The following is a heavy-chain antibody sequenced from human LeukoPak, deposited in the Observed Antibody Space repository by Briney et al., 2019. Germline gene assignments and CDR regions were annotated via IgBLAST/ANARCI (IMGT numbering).Heavy chain of an antibody. V-gene: IGHV4-34*01. CDR2: INHSGST. J-gene: IGHJ3*02. CDR3: ARGRSVVTAKDAFDI. Sequence: SETLSLTCAVYGGSFSGYYWSWIRQPPGKGLEWIGEINHSGSTNYNPSLKSRVTISVETSKNQFSLKLSSVTAADTAGYYCARGRSVVTAKDAFDIWGQGTMVTVSS. CDR1: GGSFSGYY. D-gene: IGHD2-21*02.